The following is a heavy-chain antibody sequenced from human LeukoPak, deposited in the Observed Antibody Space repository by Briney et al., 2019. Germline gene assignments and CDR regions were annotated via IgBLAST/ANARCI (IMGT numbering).Heavy chain of an antibody. V-gene: IGHV3-48*03. Sequence: GGSLRLSCAASGFTFSVFKMNWVRQAPGKGLEWVSYISSTGSWTYYADSVKGRFTISRDNAKNSLYLQMNSLRAEDTAVYYCARRLPYYGMDVWGQGTTVTVSS. CDR1: GFTFSVFK. J-gene: IGHJ6*02. D-gene: IGHD5-18*01. CDR2: ISSTGSWT. CDR3: ARRLPYYGMDV.